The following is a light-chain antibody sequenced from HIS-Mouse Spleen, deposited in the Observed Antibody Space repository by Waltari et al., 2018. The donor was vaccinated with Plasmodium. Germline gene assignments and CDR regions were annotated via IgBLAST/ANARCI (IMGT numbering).Light chain of an antibody. V-gene: IGLV2-8*01. CDR2: EVS. J-gene: IGLJ2*01. CDR3: SSYAGSTPVV. Sequence: QSALTQPPSASGSPGQSVTISCTGTSSDVGGYNYVSWYQQHPGKAPKRMISEVSKRPSGVPDRVSGSKSGNTASLTVSGLQAEDEADYYCSSYAGSTPVVFGGGTKLTVL. CDR1: SSDVGGYNY.